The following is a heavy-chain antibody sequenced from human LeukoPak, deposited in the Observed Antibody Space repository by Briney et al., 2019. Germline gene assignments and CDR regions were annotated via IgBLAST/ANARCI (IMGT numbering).Heavy chain of an antibody. V-gene: IGHV4-34*01. J-gene: IGHJ4*02. CDR2: INHSGST. CDR1: GGSLSDYF. D-gene: IGHD5-24*01. CDR3: ARGRGKSWLD. Sequence: SETLSLTCAVYGGSLSDYFWSWIRQPPEKGLEWIGEINHSGSTNYNPSFKSRVIISIDTSKNQFSLKVNSVTAADTAVYYCARGRGKSWLDWVEGTLVTVSS.